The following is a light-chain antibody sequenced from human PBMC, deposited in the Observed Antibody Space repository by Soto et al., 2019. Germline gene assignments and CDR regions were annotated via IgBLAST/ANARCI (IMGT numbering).Light chain of an antibody. CDR1: HDISIY. Sequence: DIQMTQSPSSLSASVGDRFTITCQASHDISIYLNWYQQKPGKPPTLLMYGASTLQSGVPSRFSGSGSGTDFTLTISSLQPEDVAVYYCQRYNSAPRTFGQGTKVDIK. CDR2: GAS. V-gene: IGKV1-27*01. J-gene: IGKJ1*01. CDR3: QRYNSAPRT.